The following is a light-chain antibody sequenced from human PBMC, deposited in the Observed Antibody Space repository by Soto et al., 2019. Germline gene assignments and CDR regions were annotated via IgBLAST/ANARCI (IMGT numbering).Light chain of an antibody. J-gene: IGLJ2*01. CDR3: SSYAGSNNLV. Sequence: QSVLTQPPSASGSPGQSVTISCTGTSSDVAGYNYVSWYQQHPGKAPKLMIYEVSKRPSGVPDRFSGSKSGYTASLTVSGLQAEDEADYYCSSYAGSNNLVFGGGTQLTVL. V-gene: IGLV2-8*01. CDR1: SSDVAGYNY. CDR2: EVS.